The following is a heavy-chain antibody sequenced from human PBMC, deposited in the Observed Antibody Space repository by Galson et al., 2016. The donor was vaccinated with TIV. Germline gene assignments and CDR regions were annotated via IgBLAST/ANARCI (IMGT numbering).Heavy chain of an antibody. CDR1: GYTFTGNY. J-gene: IGHJ5*02. V-gene: IGHV1-2*02. Sequence: SVKVSCKASGYTFTGNYVHWVRQAPGQGLEWMGWINPDSGGTNYAQRFQGRVTMTRDTSISTAYMELSRLTSDEPAVYYCTRVGRLRSDFDPWGQGTLVTVSS. CDR2: INPDSGGT. CDR3: TRVGRLRSDFDP. D-gene: IGHD3-16*01.